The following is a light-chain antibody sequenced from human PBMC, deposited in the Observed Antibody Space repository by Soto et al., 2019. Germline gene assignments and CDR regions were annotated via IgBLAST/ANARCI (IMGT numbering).Light chain of an antibody. CDR1: QCISSW. CDR2: AAS. V-gene: IGKV1-12*01. Sequence: DIQMTQSPSSVSASVGARVTITCRTSQCISSWLAWYQQKPGKAPRLLIYAASSLQSGVPSRFSGSGSGTDFTRTISSLQPEDFATSYCQPANSFPLTFGEGTKVEIK. CDR3: QPANSFPLT. J-gene: IGKJ4*01.